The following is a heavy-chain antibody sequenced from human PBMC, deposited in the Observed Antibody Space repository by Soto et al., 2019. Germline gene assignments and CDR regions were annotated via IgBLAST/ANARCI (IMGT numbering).Heavy chain of an antibody. CDR3: ARATSFSGHHGY. Sequence: SETLSLTCTVSGGSFSSGGYYWSWIRQLPGKGLEWIGYIYYSGSTYYNPSLKSRFTISLDTSKNQFSLKLSSVTAADTAVYYCARATSFSGHHGYWGQGTLVTAPQ. CDR1: GGSFSSGGYY. J-gene: IGHJ4*02. V-gene: IGHV4-31*03. CDR2: IYYSGST. D-gene: IGHD2-8*02.